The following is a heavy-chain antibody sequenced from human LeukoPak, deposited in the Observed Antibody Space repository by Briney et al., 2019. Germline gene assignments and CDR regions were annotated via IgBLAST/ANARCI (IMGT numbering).Heavy chain of an antibody. CDR3: AREAEITRFDY. J-gene: IGHJ4*02. CDR2: TSYRSKWYN. V-gene: IGHV6-1*01. CDR1: GDSVSTNSVA. Sequence: SQTLSLTCAISGDSVSTNSVAWNWIRQSPSRGLEWLGRTSYRSKWYNDYAVSVKSRITITPDTSKNQFSLQLNSVTPEDTAVYYCAREAEITRFDYWGQGTLVTISS. D-gene: IGHD5-24*01.